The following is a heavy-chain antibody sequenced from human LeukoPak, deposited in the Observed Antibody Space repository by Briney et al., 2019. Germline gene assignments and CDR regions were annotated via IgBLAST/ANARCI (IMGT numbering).Heavy chain of an antibody. CDR1: GGSISSGGYS. D-gene: IGHD5-12*01. V-gene: IGHV4-30-2*01. J-gene: IGHJ4*02. Sequence: PSETLSLTCAVSGGSISSGGYSWSWIRQPPGKGLEWIGYIYHSGSTYYNPSLKSRVTISVDRSKNQFSLKLSSVTAADTAVYYCAREVATVKYFDYWGQGTLVTASS. CDR2: IYHSGST. CDR3: AREVATVKYFDY.